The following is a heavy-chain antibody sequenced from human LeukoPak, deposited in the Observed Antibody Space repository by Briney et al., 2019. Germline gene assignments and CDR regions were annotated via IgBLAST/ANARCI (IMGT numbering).Heavy chain of an antibody. CDR2: INPNSGGT. J-gene: IGHJ4*02. CDR1: GYTFTNYG. Sequence: ASVKVSCKASGYTFTNYGISWVRQAPGQGLEWMGWINPNSGGTNYAQKFQGRVTMTRDTSISTAYMELSRLRSDDTAVYYCARDGYYDYVWGSYQPIDYWGQGTLVTVSS. CDR3: ARDGYYDYVWGSYQPIDY. D-gene: IGHD3-16*02. V-gene: IGHV1-2*02.